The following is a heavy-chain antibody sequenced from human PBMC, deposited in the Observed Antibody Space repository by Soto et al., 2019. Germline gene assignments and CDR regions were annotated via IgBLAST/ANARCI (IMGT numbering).Heavy chain of an antibody. CDR2: IIPLFNTT. D-gene: IGHD5-12*01. V-gene: IGHV1-69*06. CDR1: GGTFSSYT. Sequence: QVHLVQSEAEVKKPGSSVKVSCKASGGTFSSYTVSWVRQAPGQGLEWVGGIIPLFNTTYYAQKFPGRVTILADKPTRTPHMQLTNLRSEDTTVYYCPSSLGRGATPYWDQGTLVTVSS. CDR3: PSSLGRGATPY. J-gene: IGHJ4*02.